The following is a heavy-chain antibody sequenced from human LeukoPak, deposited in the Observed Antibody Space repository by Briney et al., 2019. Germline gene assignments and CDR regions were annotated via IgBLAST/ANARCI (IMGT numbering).Heavy chain of an antibody. V-gene: IGHV4-39*01. D-gene: IGHD3-10*01. CDR3: ARHKAPPYYYGSGSPRYWFDP. Sequence: PSETLSLTCAVYGGSFSGYYWGWIRQPPGKGLEWIGSIYYSGSTYYNPSLKSRVTISVDTSKNQFSLKLSSVTAADTAVYYCARHKAPPYYYGSGSPRYWFDPWGQGTLVTVSS. CDR1: GGSFSGYY. CDR2: IYYSGST. J-gene: IGHJ5*02.